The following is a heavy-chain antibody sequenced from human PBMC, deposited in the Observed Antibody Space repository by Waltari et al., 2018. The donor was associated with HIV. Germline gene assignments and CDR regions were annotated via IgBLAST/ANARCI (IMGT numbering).Heavy chain of an antibody. D-gene: IGHD3-3*01. J-gene: IGHJ3*01. V-gene: IGHV3-21*04. CDR3: AAFLCGEDCRDGFDV. CDR1: GFTFKTYS. Sequence: GGGRVKPGETLTLACSGSGFTFKTYSLTWLRQAPGRGLEGISSISDNSDFTHYADSIKGRFTVSRDNTRNSLYLEMSGLRDEDTALYYCAAFLCGEDCRDGFDVWGQGAMLIVSS. CDR2: ISDNSDFT.